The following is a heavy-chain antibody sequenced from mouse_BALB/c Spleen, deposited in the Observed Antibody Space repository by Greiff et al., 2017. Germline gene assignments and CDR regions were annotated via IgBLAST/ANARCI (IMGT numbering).Heavy chain of an antibody. CDR1: GYTFTSYW. V-gene: IGHV1-69*02. D-gene: IGHD2-1*01. Sequence: QVQLQQPGAELVRPGASVKLSCKASGYTFTSYWINWVKQRPGQGLEWIGNIYPSDSYTNYNQKFKDKATLTVDKSSSTAYMQLSSPTSEDSAVYYCTRDLYGNPAWFAYWGQGTLVTVSA. CDR3: TRDLYGNPAWFAY. CDR2: IYPSDSYT. J-gene: IGHJ3*01.